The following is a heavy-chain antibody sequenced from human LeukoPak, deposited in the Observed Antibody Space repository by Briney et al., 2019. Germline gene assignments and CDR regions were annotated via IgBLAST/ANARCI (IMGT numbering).Heavy chain of an antibody. J-gene: IGHJ3*02. CDR2: IKSKHDGATT. D-gene: IGHD3-16*02. V-gene: IGHV3-15*01. CDR1: GFPFANTW. CDR3: ATVIFVYSAFDI. Sequence: GGSLRLSCSASGFPFANTWMTWVRQAPGKGLEWVGRIKSKHDGATTDYAAPVEGRFTISRDDSKHTLYLQMTSLNAEDSAVYFCATVIFVYSAFDIWGQGTVVTVSS.